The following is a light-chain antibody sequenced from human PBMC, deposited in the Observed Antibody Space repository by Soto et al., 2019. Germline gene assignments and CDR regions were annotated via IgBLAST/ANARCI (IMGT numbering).Light chain of an antibody. CDR2: AAS. Sequence: DIQMTQSPSSLSASVGDRVTITCRASQSISRYLNWYQQKPGKAPKVLIYAASSLHSVVPSRFSGSGTGTDFTLPIIRQQPEDFATYYCQQSYSAPPWTFGQGTKVEIK. J-gene: IGKJ1*01. CDR1: QSISRY. CDR3: QQSYSAPPWT. V-gene: IGKV1-39*01.